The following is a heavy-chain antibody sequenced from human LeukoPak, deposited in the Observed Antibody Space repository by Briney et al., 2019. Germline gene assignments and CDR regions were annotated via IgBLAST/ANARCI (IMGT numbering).Heavy chain of an antibody. V-gene: IGHV3-23*01. Sequence: GGSLRLSCAASGITFSGSGMSWVRQAPGKGLEWVSAISGSGGSTYYADSVKGRFTISRDNSKNTLYLQMNSLRAEDTAVYYCARNPRITMIVEGYFDYWGQGTLVTVSS. CDR2: ISGSGGST. CDR3: ARNPRITMIVEGYFDY. D-gene: IGHD3-22*01. CDR1: GITFSGSG. J-gene: IGHJ4*02.